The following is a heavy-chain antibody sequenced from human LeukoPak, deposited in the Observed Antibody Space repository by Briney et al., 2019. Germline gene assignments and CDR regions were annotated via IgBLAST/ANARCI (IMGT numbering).Heavy chain of an antibody. Sequence: SETLSLTCTVSGGSISSYYWSWIRQPPGKGLEWIGYIYYSGSTNYNPSLKSRVTISVDTSKNQFSLKLSSVTAADTAVYYCAREGPTVTTLHVDYWGQGTLVTVSS. J-gene: IGHJ4*02. D-gene: IGHD4-17*01. CDR2: IYYSGST. CDR1: GGSISSYY. V-gene: IGHV4-59*01. CDR3: AREGPTVTTLHVDY.